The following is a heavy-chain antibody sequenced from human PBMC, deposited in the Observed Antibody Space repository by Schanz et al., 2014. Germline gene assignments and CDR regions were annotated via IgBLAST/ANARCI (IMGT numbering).Heavy chain of an antibody. V-gene: IGHV3-48*01. CDR3: ARLPVGYGSGIWDV. CDR1: GFTVSSYS. CDR2: IATSSSTR. Sequence: EVQLVESGGGLVQPGGSLRLSCAVSGFTVSSYSMNWVRQVPGKGLEWLSYIATSSSTRHYADSVKGRVTISRDNAKNSLFLQMNSLRVEDTAVYYCARLPVGYGSGIWDVWGQGTSVTVSS. D-gene: IGHD3-10*01. J-gene: IGHJ6*02.